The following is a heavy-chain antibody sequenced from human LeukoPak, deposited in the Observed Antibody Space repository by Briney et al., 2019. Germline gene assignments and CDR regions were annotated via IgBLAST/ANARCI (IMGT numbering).Heavy chain of an antibody. V-gene: IGHV3-11*01. J-gene: IGHJ4*02. Sequence: NPGGSLRLSCAASGFTFSDYYISWIRQAPGKGLEWISYISRSGTTINYADSVKGRFTISRDNSRNTLSLQMNSLRAEDTAVYYCAKARRYFDSSGPEVWDYWGQGTLVTVSS. CDR1: GFTFSDYY. D-gene: IGHD3-22*01. CDR2: ISRSGTTI. CDR3: AKARRYFDSSGPEVWDY.